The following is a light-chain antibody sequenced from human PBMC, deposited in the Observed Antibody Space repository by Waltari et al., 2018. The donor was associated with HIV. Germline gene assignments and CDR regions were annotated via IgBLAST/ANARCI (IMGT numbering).Light chain of an antibody. CDR1: SSNIRSNT. Sequence: QSVLTQPPSASGTPGPRVTIPCSGTSSNIRSNTVNWYQQLPGTAPKLLIYSNNQRPSGVPDRFSGSKSGTSASLAISGLQSEDEADYYCAAWDDSLNAVVFGGGTKLTVL. CDR3: AAWDDSLNAVV. CDR2: SNN. V-gene: IGLV1-44*01. J-gene: IGLJ2*01.